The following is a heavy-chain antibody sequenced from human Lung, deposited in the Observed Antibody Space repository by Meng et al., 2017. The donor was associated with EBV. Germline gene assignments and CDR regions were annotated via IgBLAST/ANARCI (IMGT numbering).Heavy chain of an antibody. CDR2: TNEDGGIT. CDR3: SRDLAGPYDY. Sequence: EVQLVQSGGALVQPGGSLRLSCAASGFTFSTSWMHWVRQALGKGLEWISRTNEDGGITTYADSVKGRFTISRDNTRNKLYLQMNSLRADDTALYFCSRDLAGPYDYWGQGTLVTVSS. V-gene: IGHV3-74*01. J-gene: IGHJ4*02. D-gene: IGHD3-3*02. CDR1: GFTFSTSW.